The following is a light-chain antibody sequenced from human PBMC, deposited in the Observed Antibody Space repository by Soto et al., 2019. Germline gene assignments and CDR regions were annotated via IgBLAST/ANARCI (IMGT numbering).Light chain of an antibody. V-gene: IGKV1-5*01. Sequence: DIQMTQSPSTLSASVGDRVTITCRASQAVNGWLAWYQHKPGKAPKLMIYEASTLQSGVPSRFSGSGSGTEFTLTISGLLPEDFATYHCQQLNTLPFTFGQGTRLEIK. CDR3: QQLNTLPFT. CDR2: EAS. CDR1: QAVNGW. J-gene: IGKJ5*01.